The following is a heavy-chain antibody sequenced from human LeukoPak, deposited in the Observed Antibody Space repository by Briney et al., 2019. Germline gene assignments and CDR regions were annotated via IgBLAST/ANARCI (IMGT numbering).Heavy chain of an antibody. CDR3: ARDVADESSGYYSS. CDR1: GGTFSSYS. V-gene: IGHV1-69*05. J-gene: IGHJ4*02. D-gene: IGHD3-22*01. Sequence: GAEVKKPGSSVKVSCKASGGTFSSYSVTWVRQAPGQGLEWMGGSIPLFGKANYAQKFQGRVTMTTDESTRTAFMELSGLTSQDTAVYYCARDVADESSGYYSSWGQGTVVIVSS. CDR2: SIPLFGKA.